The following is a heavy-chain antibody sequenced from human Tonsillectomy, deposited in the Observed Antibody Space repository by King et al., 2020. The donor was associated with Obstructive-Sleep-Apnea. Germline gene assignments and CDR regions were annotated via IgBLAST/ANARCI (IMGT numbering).Heavy chain of an antibody. CDR1: GFTFSSYA. CDR2: ISYDGSNK. V-gene: IGHV3-30*04. Sequence: VQLVQSGGGVVQPGRSLRLSCAASGFTFSSYAMHWVRQAPGKGLEWVAVISYDGSNKYYADSVKGRFTISRDNSKNTLYLQMNSLRAEDTAVYYCARALDYNNWFDPWGQGTLVTVSS. CDR3: ARALDYNNWFDP. D-gene: IGHD4-11*01. J-gene: IGHJ5*02.